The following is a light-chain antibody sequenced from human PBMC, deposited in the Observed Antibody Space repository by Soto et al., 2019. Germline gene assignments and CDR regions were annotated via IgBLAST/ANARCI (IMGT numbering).Light chain of an antibody. V-gene: IGKV3-20*01. CDR3: QQYGSSPRT. CDR2: EAS. Sequence: EIVLTQAPGSVSLSPGEGATLSFMASQSVSGDYLAWYQQTPGQAPRLLINEASGRATGIPGRFRGTASGTVFPLTISRLEPEDFAVYYCQQYGSSPRTFGQGTKVDIK. CDR1: QSVSGDY. J-gene: IGKJ1*01.